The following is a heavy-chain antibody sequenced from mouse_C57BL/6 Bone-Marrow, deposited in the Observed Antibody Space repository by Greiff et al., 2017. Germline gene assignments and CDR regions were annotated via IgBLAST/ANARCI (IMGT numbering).Heavy chain of an antibody. D-gene: IGHD2-2*01. CDR3: AGVGYPEEAWFAD. CDR1: GFTFSDYG. Sequence: EVKLMESGGGLVKPGGSLKLSCAASGFTFSDYGMHWVRQAPEKGLEWVAYISSGSSTIYYADTVKGRFTISRNNAKNTLFLQMTSLRSEDTAMYYGAGVGYPEEAWFADWGQGTLVTVSA. CDR2: ISSGSSTI. J-gene: IGHJ3*01. V-gene: IGHV5-17*01.